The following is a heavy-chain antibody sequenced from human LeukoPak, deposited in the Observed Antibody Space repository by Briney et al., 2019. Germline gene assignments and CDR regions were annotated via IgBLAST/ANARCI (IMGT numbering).Heavy chain of an antibody. Sequence: GGSLRLSCAASGFTFSSYAMSWVRQAPGKGLEWVSGVIGSGGNTYYADSVKGRFTVSGDNSQNTLYLQMNSLRAEDTAVYYCAKVGLTTKMFKGGFDYWGQGTLVTVSS. CDR3: AKVGLTTKMFKGGFDY. CDR1: GFTFSSYA. CDR2: VIGSGGNT. J-gene: IGHJ4*02. D-gene: IGHD4/OR15-4a*01. V-gene: IGHV3-23*01.